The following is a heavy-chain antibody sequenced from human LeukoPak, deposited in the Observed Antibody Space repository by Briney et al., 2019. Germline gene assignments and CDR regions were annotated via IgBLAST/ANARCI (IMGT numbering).Heavy chain of an antibody. CDR2: IIPSGGAT. V-gene: IGHV3-23*01. CDR1: GFAFNYAW. Sequence: GGSLRLSCAASGFAFNYAWVSWVRQAPGKGLEWVSAIIPSGGATYYADSVKGRFTISRDNSKNTLYLQMNSLRAEDTALYYCARDINLRYDILTGYYTSSGYYYYMDVWGKGTTVTVSS. D-gene: IGHD3-9*01. J-gene: IGHJ6*03. CDR3: ARDINLRYDILTGYYTSSGYYYYMDV.